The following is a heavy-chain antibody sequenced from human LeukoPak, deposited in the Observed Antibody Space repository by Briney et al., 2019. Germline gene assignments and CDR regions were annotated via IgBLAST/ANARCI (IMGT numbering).Heavy chain of an antibody. CDR1: GGSISSYY. J-gene: IGHJ4*02. D-gene: IGHD6-6*01. Sequence: PSETLSLTCTVSGGSISSYYWSWIRQPPGKGLEWIGYIDYSGSTNYNPSLKSRVTISVDTSTNQFSLKLSSVTAADTAVYYCARHRGLSSIAALAYWGQGTLVTVSS. CDR3: ARHRGLSSIAALAY. V-gene: IGHV4-59*08. CDR2: IDYSGST.